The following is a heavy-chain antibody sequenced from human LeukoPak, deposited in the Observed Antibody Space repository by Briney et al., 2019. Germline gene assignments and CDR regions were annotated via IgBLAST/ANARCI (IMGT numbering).Heavy chain of an antibody. CDR1: GFTFSDYY. D-gene: IGHD3-10*01. V-gene: IGHV3-11*01. J-gene: IGHJ3*02. CDR2: ISSDGSTI. Sequence: GGSLRLSCAASGFTFSDYYINWIRQAPGKGVEWISYISSDGSTIYSADSLKGRFTISRDNAKHSLYLQMNSLRAEDTAVYYCARDSRGAFDIWGQGTMVTVSS. CDR3: ARDSRGAFDI.